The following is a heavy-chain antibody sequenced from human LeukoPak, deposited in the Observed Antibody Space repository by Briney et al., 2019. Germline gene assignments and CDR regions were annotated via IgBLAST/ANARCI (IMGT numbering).Heavy chain of an antibody. CDR1: GFTFTTYW. CDR3: ARGGLMVRGVITPVESFDP. Sequence: GESLRLSCAASGFTFTTYWMSWVRQAPGKGLEWVANIKQDGTEKYYVDSVKGRFTISRDNAKNSLYLQMNSLRAEDTAVYYCARGGLMVRGVITPVESFDPWGQGTLVTVSS. CDR2: IKQDGTEK. V-gene: IGHV3-7*01. D-gene: IGHD3-10*01. J-gene: IGHJ5*02.